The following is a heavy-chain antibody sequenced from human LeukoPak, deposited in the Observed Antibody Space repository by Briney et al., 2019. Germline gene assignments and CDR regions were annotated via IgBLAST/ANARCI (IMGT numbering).Heavy chain of an antibody. J-gene: IGHJ4*02. CDR1: GFTFSNHW. Sequence: GGSLRPSCAASGFTFSNHWMHWVRQAPGKGLVWVSRINSDGSSTSYADSVKGRFTISRDNAKSTLYLQMNSLRAEDTAMYYCARCFSWYHHIWGQGTLVTVSS. CDR3: ARCFSWYHHI. D-gene: IGHD6-13*01. V-gene: IGHV3-74*01. CDR2: INSDGSST.